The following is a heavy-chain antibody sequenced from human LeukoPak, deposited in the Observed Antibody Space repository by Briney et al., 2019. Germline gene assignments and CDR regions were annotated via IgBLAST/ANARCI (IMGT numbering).Heavy chain of an antibody. D-gene: IGHD1-20*01. Sequence: GASVKVSCKASGYTFTSYDINWVRQATGQGLEWMGWMNPNSGNTGYAQRFQGRVTMTRNTSISTAYMELSSLRSEDTAVYYCARSPEYNWNHGEGYNWFDPWGQGTLVTVSS. J-gene: IGHJ5*02. V-gene: IGHV1-8*01. CDR2: MNPNSGNT. CDR1: GYTFTSYD. CDR3: ARSPEYNWNHGEGYNWFDP.